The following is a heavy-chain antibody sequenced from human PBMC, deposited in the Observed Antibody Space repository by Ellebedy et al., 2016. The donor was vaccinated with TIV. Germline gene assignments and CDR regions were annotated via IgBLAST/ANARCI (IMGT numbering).Heavy chain of an antibody. D-gene: IGHD3-10*01. CDR2: INHSGST. V-gene: IGHV4-34*01. Sequence: MPSETLSLTCAVSGGSFSGYFRTWIRQSPGKGLEWIGEINHSGSTNYNPTLQSRFTISVDTSKNHPSLKLPSLTAADTAVYYCARDRRGSYDYWGQGTLITVSS. CDR1: GGSFSGYF. CDR3: ARDRRGSYDY. J-gene: IGHJ4*02.